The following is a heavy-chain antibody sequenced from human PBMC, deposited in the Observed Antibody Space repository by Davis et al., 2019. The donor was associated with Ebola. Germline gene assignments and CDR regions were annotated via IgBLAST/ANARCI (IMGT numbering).Heavy chain of an antibody. Sequence: KVSCRGSGYSFISYWIGWVRQMPGKGLEWMGIIYPGDSDTRYSPSFQGQVTISADKSISTAYLQWSSLKASDTAIYYCVRRGDYFDYWGQGTLVTVSS. CDR1: GYSFISYW. CDR2: IYPGDSDT. CDR3: VRRGDYFDY. J-gene: IGHJ4*02. V-gene: IGHV5-51*01.